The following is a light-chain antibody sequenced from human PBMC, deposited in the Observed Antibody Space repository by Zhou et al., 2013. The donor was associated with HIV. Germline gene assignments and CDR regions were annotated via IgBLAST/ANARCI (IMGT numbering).Light chain of an antibody. V-gene: IGKV1-39*01. Sequence: IQLTQSPSSLSASVGDRVTITCRASQGISSYLAWYQQKPGKAPKLLIYAASSSQSGVPSRFSGSGSGTDFTLTISSLEPEDFATYYCQQSYSTSITFGQGTRLEIK. CDR1: QGISSY. CDR3: QQSYSTSIT. CDR2: AAS. J-gene: IGKJ5*01.